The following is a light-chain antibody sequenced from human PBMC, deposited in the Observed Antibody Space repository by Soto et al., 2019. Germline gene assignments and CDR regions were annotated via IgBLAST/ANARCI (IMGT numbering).Light chain of an antibody. Sequence: QSALTQPASVSGSLGQSITISCTGTSSDVGGFNYVSWYQQHPGKAPKLMIYEVSNRPSGVSNRFSGSKSGNTASLTISGLQAEDEADYYCSSYTSSSTYVFXSGTKVTVL. CDR3: SSYTSSSTYV. CDR2: EVS. J-gene: IGLJ1*01. CDR1: SSDVGGFNY. V-gene: IGLV2-14*01.